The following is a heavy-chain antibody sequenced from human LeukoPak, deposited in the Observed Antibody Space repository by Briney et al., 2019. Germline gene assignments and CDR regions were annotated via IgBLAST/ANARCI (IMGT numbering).Heavy chain of an antibody. CDR3: ARDCGYSYGTWGYYYYYYGMDV. Sequence: GASVKVSCKASGGTFSSYAISWVRQAPGQGHEWMGRIIPILGIGNYAQKFQGRVTITADKSTSTAYMEQSSLRSEDTAVYYCARDCGYSYGTWGYYYYYYGMDVWGQGTTVTVSS. J-gene: IGHJ6*02. V-gene: IGHV1-69*04. D-gene: IGHD5-18*01. CDR2: IIPILGIG. CDR1: GGTFSSYA.